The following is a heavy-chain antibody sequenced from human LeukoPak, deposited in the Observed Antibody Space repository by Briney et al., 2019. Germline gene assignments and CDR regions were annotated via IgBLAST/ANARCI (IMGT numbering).Heavy chain of an antibody. D-gene: IGHD3-16*01. V-gene: IGHV4-30-2*01. Sequence: PSQTLSLTCAVSGGSINSGGFSWSWIRQPPGKGLEWIGYIHHGGSTYYNPSLKSRVTISVDRSKNQFSLELSSVTAADTAVYYCARGRIIMVTLGRVNGPNWFDPWGQGTLVTVSS. J-gene: IGHJ5*02. CDR3: ARGRIIMVTLGRVNGPNWFDP. CDR2: IHHGGST. CDR1: GGSINSGGFS.